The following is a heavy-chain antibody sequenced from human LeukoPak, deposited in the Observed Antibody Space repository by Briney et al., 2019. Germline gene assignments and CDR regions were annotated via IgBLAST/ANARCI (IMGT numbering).Heavy chain of an antibody. D-gene: IGHD4-17*01. J-gene: IGHJ4*02. CDR3: ARDDYGNKD. Sequence: GGSLRLSCAVSGFTFTNYWMSWVRQAPGKGPEWVANINPDGSENYYVDSVKGRFTISRDNAKNSLYLQMNGLRAEDTAVYYCARDDYGNKDWGQGTLVIVSS. V-gene: IGHV3-7*01. CDR1: GFTFTNYW. CDR2: INPDGSEN.